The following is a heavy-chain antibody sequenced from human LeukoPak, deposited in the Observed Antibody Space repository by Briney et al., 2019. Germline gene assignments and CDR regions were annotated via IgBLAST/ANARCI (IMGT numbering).Heavy chain of an antibody. CDR2: IRSKVYGETT. V-gene: IGHV3-49*04. D-gene: IGHD3-3*02. J-gene: IGHJ6*02. CDR3: AKTIYSVLDYYGLDV. CDR1: GFSFSSSW. Sequence: GGSLRLSCAASGFSFSSSWMTWVRQAPGKGLQWVGFIRSKVYGETTEYAASVKGRFTMSRDDSRGIAYLEMNSLRIEDTAVYYCAKTIYSVLDYYGLDVWGQGTTVTVSS.